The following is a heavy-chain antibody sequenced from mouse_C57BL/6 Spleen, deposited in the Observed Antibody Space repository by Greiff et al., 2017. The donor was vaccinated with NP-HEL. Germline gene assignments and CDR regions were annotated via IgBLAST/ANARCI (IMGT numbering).Heavy chain of an antibody. CDR1: GFTFSDYG. J-gene: IGHJ2*01. CDR3: ARSYGNYGRNFDY. CDR2: ISSGSSTI. Sequence: EVQLVESGGGLVKPGGSLKLSCAASGFTFSDYGMPWVRQAPEKGLEWVAYISSGSSTIYYADTVKGRFTISRDNAKNTLFLQMTSLRSEDTAMYYCARSYGNYGRNFDYWGQGTTLTVSS. V-gene: IGHV5-17*01. D-gene: IGHD2-1*01.